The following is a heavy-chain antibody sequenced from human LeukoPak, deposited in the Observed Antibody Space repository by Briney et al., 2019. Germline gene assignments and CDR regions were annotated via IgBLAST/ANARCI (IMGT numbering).Heavy chain of an antibody. V-gene: IGHV3-30*18. CDR2: ISYDGSNK. J-gene: IGHJ4*02. D-gene: IGHD4-11*01. CDR3: AKFSMTTVTPFDY. Sequence: QSGGSLRLSCAASGFTFSSYGMHWVRQAPGKGLEWVAVISYDGSNKYYADSVKGRFAISRGNSKNTLYLQMNNLRAEDTAVYHCAKFSMTTVTPFDYWGQGTLVTVSS. CDR1: GFTFSSYG.